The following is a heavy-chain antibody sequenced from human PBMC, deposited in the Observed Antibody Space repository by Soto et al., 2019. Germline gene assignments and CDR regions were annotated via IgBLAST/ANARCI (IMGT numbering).Heavy chain of an antibody. J-gene: IGHJ5*02. Sequence: SETLSLTCTVSVDSISSGDYYWSWIRQPPGEGLEWIGYIYYSGSTYYNPSLKSRVTISIDTSKNQFSLKLSSVTAADTAVYYCARHDTGYSSSRRYWFDPWGQGTLVTVSS. V-gene: IGHV4-30-4*01. CDR3: ARHDTGYSSSRRYWFDP. CDR1: VDSISSGDYY. D-gene: IGHD6-13*01. CDR2: IYYSGST.